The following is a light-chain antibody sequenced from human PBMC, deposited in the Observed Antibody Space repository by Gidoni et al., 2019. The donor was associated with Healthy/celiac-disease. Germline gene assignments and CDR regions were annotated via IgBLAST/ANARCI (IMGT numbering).Light chain of an antibody. V-gene: IGLV2-14*03. CDR2: DVS. J-gene: IGLJ2*01. Sequence: QSALTQPASVSGSPGQSITISCTGTSSDVGGYNYVPWSQHHPGKAPKLMIYDVSNRPSGVSNRFSGSKSGNTASLTISGLQAEDEADYYCSSYTSSSPVVFGGGTKLTVL. CDR1: SSDVGGYNY. CDR3: SSYTSSSPVV.